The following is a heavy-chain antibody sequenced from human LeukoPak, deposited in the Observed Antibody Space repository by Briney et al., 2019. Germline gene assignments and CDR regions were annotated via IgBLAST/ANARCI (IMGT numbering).Heavy chain of an antibody. CDR3: ARGYYDSSGYFSAEYYFDY. V-gene: IGHV1-2*06. J-gene: IGHJ4*02. CDR2: INPNSGGT. Sequence: ASVKVSCKASGYTFTGYYMHWVRQAPGQGLEWMGRINPNSGGTNYAQKFQGRVTMTRDTSISTAYMELSRLRSDDTAVYYCARGYYDSSGYFSAEYYFDYWGQGTLVTVSS. D-gene: IGHD3-22*01. CDR1: GYTFTGYY.